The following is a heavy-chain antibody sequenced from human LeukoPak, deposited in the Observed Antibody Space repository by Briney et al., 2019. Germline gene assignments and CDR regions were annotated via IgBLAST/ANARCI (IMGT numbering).Heavy chain of an antibody. CDR3: AREQTETSTAAGLDP. D-gene: IGHD6-13*01. V-gene: IGHV3-21*01. J-gene: IGHJ5*02. Sequence: GGSLRLSCAASGFTFSSYSMNWVRQAPGKGLEWVSSISSSSSYIYYADSVKGRFTISRDNAKNSLYLQMNSLRAEDTAVYYCAREQTETSTAAGLDPWGQGTLVTVSS. CDR2: ISSSSSYI. CDR1: GFTFSSYS.